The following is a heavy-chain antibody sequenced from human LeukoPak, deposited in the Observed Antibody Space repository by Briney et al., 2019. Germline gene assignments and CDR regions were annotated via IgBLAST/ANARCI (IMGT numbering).Heavy chain of an antibody. V-gene: IGHV4-38-2*01. D-gene: IGHD4-11*01. CDR3: ARHRGMTTVTVGWFDP. J-gene: IGHJ5*02. CDR2: IYHSGST. CDR1: GYSISSGYY. Sequence: SETLSLTCAVSGYSISSGYYWGWIRQPPGKGLEWIGSIYHSGSTYYNQSLKSRVTISVDTSKNQCSLKLSSVTAADTAVYYCARHRGMTTVTVGWFDPWGQGTLVTVSS.